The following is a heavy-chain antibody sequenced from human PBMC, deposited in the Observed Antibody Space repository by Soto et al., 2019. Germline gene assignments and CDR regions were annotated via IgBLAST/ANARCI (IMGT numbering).Heavy chain of an antibody. V-gene: IGHV1-18*03. Sequence: ASVKVSCKTSGYTFTSYGVTWMRQAPGQGLEWMGWISGYNGNTIYTQKLQGRVTMTIETSTSTAYMELRSLRPDDMAVYYCARAGGGVPPDMAYWGQGTLVTVSS. D-gene: IGHD3-10*01. CDR1: GYTFTSYG. CDR2: ISGYNGNT. J-gene: IGHJ4*02. CDR3: ARAGGGVPPDMAY.